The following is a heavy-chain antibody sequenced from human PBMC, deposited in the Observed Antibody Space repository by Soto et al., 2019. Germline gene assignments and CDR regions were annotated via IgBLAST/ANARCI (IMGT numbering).Heavy chain of an antibody. J-gene: IGHJ4*02. D-gene: IGHD3-22*01. V-gene: IGHV4-61*01. Sequence: PSETLSLTCTVSGGSVNTANYYWSWTRQPPGKGLEWIGFIYYSGTTKYNPSLKNRVTISLNTSTNQFSLNLTSVTAADTATYYCERDTSGYFPTYWGQGSLVTVSS. CDR3: ERDTSGYFPTY. CDR2: IYYSGTT. CDR1: GGSVNTANYY.